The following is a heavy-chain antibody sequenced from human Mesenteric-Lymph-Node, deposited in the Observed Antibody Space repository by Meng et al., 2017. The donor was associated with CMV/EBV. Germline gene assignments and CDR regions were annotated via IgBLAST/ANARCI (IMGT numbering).Heavy chain of an antibody. CDR3: ARVAARSADY. D-gene: IGHD6-6*01. CDR1: GFTFSSYN. V-gene: IGHV3-48*04. CDR2: ISSSGSTI. Sequence: GESLKISCTGSGFTFSSYNMNWVRQAPGKGLEWVSYISSSGSTIYYADSVKGRFTISRDNAKNSLYLQMNSLRAEDTAVYYCARVAARSADYWGQGTLVTVSS. J-gene: IGHJ4*02.